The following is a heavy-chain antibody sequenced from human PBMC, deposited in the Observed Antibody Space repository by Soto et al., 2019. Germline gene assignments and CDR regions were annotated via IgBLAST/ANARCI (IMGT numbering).Heavy chain of an antibody. CDR2: IWYDGSNK. CDR3: ARAGGDYIWGSYRPDAFDI. V-gene: IGHV3-33*01. J-gene: IGHJ3*02. D-gene: IGHD3-16*02. CDR1: GFTFSSYG. Sequence: QVQLVESGGGVVQPGRSLRLSCAASGFTFSSYGMHWVRQAPGKGLEWVAVIWYDGSNKYYADSVKGRFTISRDNSKTTLELQMNSLRAEDTAVYYCARAGGDYIWGSYRPDAFDIWGQGTMVTVSS.